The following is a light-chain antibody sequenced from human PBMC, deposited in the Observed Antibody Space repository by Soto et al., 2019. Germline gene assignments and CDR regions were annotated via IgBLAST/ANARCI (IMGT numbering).Light chain of an antibody. J-gene: IGLJ1*01. V-gene: IGLV2-8*01. CDR3: TSYAGNTNFFYV. Sequence: QSALTQPPSASGSPGQSVTISCTGTSSDVGAYNYVSWYQQHPGKAPKLMIYEVSKRPSGVPDRFSGSKSGNTASLTVSGIQAEDEGDYYCTSYAGNTNFFYVLGTGTKLTVL. CDR2: EVS. CDR1: SSDVGAYNY.